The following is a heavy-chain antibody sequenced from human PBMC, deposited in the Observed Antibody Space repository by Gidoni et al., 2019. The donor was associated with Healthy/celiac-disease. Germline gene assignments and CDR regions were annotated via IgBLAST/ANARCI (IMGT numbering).Heavy chain of an antibody. J-gene: IGHJ6*02. Sequence: EVQLVESGGGLVKPGGSLRLSCAASGSTFSRVSMNWVRQAPGKGLEWVSSISSSSSYIYYADSVKGRFTISRDNAKNSLYLQMNSLRAEDTAVYYCARDLAAAEDYYYYGMDVWGQGTTVTVSS. CDR2: ISSSSSYI. CDR3: ARDLAAAEDYYYYGMDV. D-gene: IGHD6-13*01. V-gene: IGHV3-21*01. CDR1: GSTFSRVS.